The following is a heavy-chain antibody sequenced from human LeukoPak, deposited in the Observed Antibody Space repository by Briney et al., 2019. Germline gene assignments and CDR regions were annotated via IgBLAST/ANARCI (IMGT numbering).Heavy chain of an antibody. V-gene: IGHV3-23*01. CDR2: ISGSGGST. J-gene: IGHJ4*02. CDR3: AREPYYDSSGFPVDY. CDR1: GFTFISYA. Sequence: GGSLRLSCAASGFTFISYAMSWVRQAPGKGLEWVSAISGSGGSTYYADSVKGRFTISRDNAKNSLYLQMNSLRDEDTAVYYCAREPYYDSSGFPVDYWGQGTLVTVSS. D-gene: IGHD3-22*01.